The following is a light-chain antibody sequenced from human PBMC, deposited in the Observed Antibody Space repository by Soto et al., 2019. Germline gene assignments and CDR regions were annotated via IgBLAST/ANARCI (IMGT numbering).Light chain of an antibody. J-gene: IGKJ1*01. CDR3: QPGGIWPT. CDR1: QSVTSY. Sequence: EIIFTQSPATLSLSPGERATLSCRASQSVTSYLAWYQQKPGQAPRLLIYDASIGATDIPDRFTGSGSGTDFTLTSSRLEPDDFAVYYCQPGGIWPTFGQGTIVDIK. V-gene: IGKV3-11*01. CDR2: DAS.